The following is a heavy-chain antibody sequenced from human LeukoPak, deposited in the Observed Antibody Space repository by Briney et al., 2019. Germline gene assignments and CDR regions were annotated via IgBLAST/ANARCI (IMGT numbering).Heavy chain of an antibody. Sequence: PSETLSLTCTVSGRSISSGSFYWGWIRQPPGKGLEWIGSIYYSGSTYYNPSLKSRVTISVDTSKNQFSLKLSSVTGADTAVYYCATRVDSSGFFDYWGQGTLVTVSS. V-gene: IGHV4-39*07. D-gene: IGHD3-22*01. CDR1: GRSISSGSFY. CDR3: ATRVDSSGFFDY. J-gene: IGHJ4*02. CDR2: IYYSGST.